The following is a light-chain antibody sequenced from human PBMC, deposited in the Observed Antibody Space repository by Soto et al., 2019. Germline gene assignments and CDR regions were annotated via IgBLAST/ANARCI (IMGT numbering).Light chain of an antibody. CDR3: QHCGSSPLVT. V-gene: IGKV3-20*01. J-gene: IGKJ5*01. CDR2: GAS. CDR1: QSVSSSY. Sequence: EIVLTQSPGTLSLSPGERATLSCRASQSVSSSYLAWYQQKPGQAPRLLIYGASSRATGIPDRFSGSGSGTDFTLTISRLEPEDLAVYYCQHCGSSPLVTFGQGTRLEIK.